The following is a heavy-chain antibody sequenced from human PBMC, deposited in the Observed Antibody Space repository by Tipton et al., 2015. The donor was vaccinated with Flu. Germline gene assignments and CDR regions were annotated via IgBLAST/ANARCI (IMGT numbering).Heavy chain of an antibody. V-gene: IGHV1-18*01. Sequence: QSGAEVKKPGASVKVSCKASGYTFTSYGISWVRQAPGQGLEWMGWISAYSGNTHYAQKLQGRVTMTTDTSTSTAYMELRSLRSDDTAVYYCARSGSATRSGWYYYYYGMDVWGQGTTVTVSS. J-gene: IGHJ6*02. CDR1: GYTFTSYG. CDR2: ISAYSGNT. CDR3: ARSGSATRSGWYYYYYGMDV. D-gene: IGHD6-19*01.